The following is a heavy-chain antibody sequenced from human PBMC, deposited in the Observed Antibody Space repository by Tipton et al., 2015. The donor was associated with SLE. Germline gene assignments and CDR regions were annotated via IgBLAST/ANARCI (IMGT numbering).Heavy chain of an antibody. CDR2: INHSGST. Sequence: TLSLTCTVSGGSISTYYWSWIRQPPGKGLEWIGEINHSGSTNYNPSLKSRVTISVDTSKNQFSLKLSSVTAADTAVYYCARTISSSGVGNWFDPWGQGTLVTVSS. V-gene: IGHV4-34*01. D-gene: IGHD6-6*01. J-gene: IGHJ5*02. CDR1: GGSISTYY. CDR3: ARTISSSGVGNWFDP.